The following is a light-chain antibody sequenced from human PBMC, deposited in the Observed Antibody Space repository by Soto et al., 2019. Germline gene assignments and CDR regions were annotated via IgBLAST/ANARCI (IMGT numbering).Light chain of an antibody. Sequence: QSVLTQPPSASGTPGQRVIISCSGSISNVGSNNVNWYQQVPGTAPKVLIFGNNQRPSGVPDRFSGSKSGTSASLAISGLQSEDEADYHCAAWDDSLNWVFGGGTKLTVL. CDR3: AAWDDSLNWV. CDR1: ISNVGSNN. V-gene: IGLV1-44*01. CDR2: GNN. J-gene: IGLJ2*01.